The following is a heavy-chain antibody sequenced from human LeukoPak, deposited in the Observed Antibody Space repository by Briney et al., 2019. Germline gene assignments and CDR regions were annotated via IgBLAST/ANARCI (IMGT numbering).Heavy chain of an antibody. V-gene: IGHV4-38-2*02. D-gene: IGHD6-13*01. CDR1: GYSISSGYY. CDR3: ARRGSSWYYFDY. CDR2: IYYSGST. J-gene: IGHJ4*02. Sequence: PSETLSLTCTVSGYSISSGYYWGWIRQPPGKGLEWIGSIYYSGSTYYNPSLKSRVTISVDTSKNQFSLKPSSVTAADTAVYYCARRGSSWYYFDYWGQGTLVTVSS.